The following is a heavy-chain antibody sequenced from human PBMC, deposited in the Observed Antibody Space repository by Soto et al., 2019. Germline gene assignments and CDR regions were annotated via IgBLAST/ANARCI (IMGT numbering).Heavy chain of an antibody. D-gene: IGHD1-20*01. CDR2: IRSKPNNYAT. J-gene: IGHJ4*02. CDR1: GFTFSGSA. Sequence: EVQLVESGGGLVQPGGSLKLSCAASGFTFSGSAIHWVRQTSGRGLEWIGLIRSKPNNYATLYGASVRGRFTISRDDSKNTAYLQMNSLKTEDMAVYYCSRPEALSGTTAYWGPGTLVTVSS. V-gene: IGHV3-73*02. CDR3: SRPEALSGTTAY.